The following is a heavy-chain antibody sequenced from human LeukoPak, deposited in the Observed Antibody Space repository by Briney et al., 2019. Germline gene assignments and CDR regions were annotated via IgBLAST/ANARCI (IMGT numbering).Heavy chain of an antibody. J-gene: IGHJ4*02. Sequence: ASVKVSCKASGYTFTGYYMHWVRQAPGQGLEWMGRINPNSGGTNYAQKFQGRVTMTRDTSISTAYMELSRLRSDDTAVYYCARESHFLDSSGWVDYWGQGTLVTVSS. CDR1: GYTFTGYY. CDR2: INPNSGGT. D-gene: IGHD6-25*01. CDR3: ARESHFLDSSGWVDY. V-gene: IGHV1-2*06.